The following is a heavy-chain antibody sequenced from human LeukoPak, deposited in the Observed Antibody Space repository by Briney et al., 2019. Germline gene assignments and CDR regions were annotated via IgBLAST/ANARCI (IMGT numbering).Heavy chain of an antibody. CDR1: GFTFSSYA. V-gene: IGHV3-23*01. D-gene: IGHD6-13*01. CDR2: ISGSGGST. Sequence: GGSLRLSCAASGFTFSSYAMSWVRQAPGKGLEWVSAISGSGGSTYYADSVRGRFTISRDNSKNTLCLQMNSLRAEDTAVYYCAKDLALGIAAAGTSDYWGQGTLVTVSS. J-gene: IGHJ4*02. CDR3: AKDLALGIAAAGTSDY.